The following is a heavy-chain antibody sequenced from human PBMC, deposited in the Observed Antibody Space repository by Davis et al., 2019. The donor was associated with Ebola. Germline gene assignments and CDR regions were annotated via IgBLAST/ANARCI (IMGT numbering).Heavy chain of an antibody. V-gene: IGHV1-3*01. CDR2: INAGNGNT. Sequence: ASVKVSCKASGYTFTSYAMHWVRQAPGQRLEWMGWINAGNGNTKYSQKFQGRVTITRNTSASTAYMELSSLRSEDTAVYYCARGRTVDTAMVTGFYYGMDVWGQGTTVTVSS. CDR3: ARGRTVDTAMVTGFYYGMDV. CDR1: GYTFTSYA. J-gene: IGHJ6*02. D-gene: IGHD5-18*01.